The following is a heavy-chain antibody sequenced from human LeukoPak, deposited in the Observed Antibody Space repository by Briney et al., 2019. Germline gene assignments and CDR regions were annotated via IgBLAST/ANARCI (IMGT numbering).Heavy chain of an antibody. Sequence: GASVKVSCKASGGTFSSYAISWVRQAPGQGLEWMGGIIPNFGTANYAQKFQGRVTITADESTSTAYMELSSLRSEDTAVYYCARRRGYSYGSLDYWGQGTLVTVSS. V-gene: IGHV1-69*01. CDR3: ARRRGYSYGSLDY. CDR2: IIPNFGTA. D-gene: IGHD5-18*01. J-gene: IGHJ4*02. CDR1: GGTFSSYA.